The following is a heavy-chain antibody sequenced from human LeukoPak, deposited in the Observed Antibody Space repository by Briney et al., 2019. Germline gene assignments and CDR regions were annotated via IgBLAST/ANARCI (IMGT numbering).Heavy chain of an antibody. CDR2: IRYNGRTT. Sequence: GGSLRLSCVASGFTFSSSGMHWVRQAPGKGLEWVAFIRYNGRTTYYADSVKGRFTISRDNAKNSLYLQMNSLRAEDTAVYYCARALWFGETFPAYWGQGTLVTVSS. V-gene: IGHV3-30*02. D-gene: IGHD3-10*01. CDR3: ARALWFGETFPAY. CDR1: GFTFSSSG. J-gene: IGHJ4*02.